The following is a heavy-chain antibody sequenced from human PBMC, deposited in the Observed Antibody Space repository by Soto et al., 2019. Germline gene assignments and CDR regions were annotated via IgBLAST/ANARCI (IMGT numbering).Heavy chain of an antibody. V-gene: IGHV3-15*07. CDR1: SVSNAW. CDR2: IKSKTDGGTT. J-gene: IGHJ6*02. D-gene: IGHD2-15*01. Sequence: SVSNAWMNWVRQAPGKGLAWVGRIKSKTDGGTTDYAAPVKGRFTISRDDSKNTLYLQMNSLKTEDTAVYYCTTSDCSGGSCLDYYGMDVWGQGTTVTVSS. CDR3: TTSDCSGGSCLDYYGMDV.